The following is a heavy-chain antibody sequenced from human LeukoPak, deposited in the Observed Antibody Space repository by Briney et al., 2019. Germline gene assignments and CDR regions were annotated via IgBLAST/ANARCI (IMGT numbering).Heavy chain of an antibody. J-gene: IGHJ5*02. V-gene: IGHV4-34*01. D-gene: IGHD3-10*01. CDR3: ARGPRFGELLWHWFDP. Sequence: SETLSLTCAVYGGSFSGYYWSWIRQPPGKGLEWIGEINHSGSTNYNPSLKSRVTISVDTSKNQFSLKVRSVTAADTAVYYCARGPRFGELLWHWFDPWGQGTLVTVSS. CDR2: INHSGST. CDR1: GGSFSGYY.